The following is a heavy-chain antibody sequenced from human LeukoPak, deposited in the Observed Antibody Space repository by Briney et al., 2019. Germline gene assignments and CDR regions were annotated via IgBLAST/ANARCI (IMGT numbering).Heavy chain of an antibody. J-gene: IGHJ4*02. CDR3: AKENPVGGTNYFDY. CDR1: GFTFSSSA. D-gene: IGHD1-26*01. CDR2: ISNNGGYT. Sequence: GGSLRLSCAASGFTFSSSAMSWVRQAPGKGLEWVSAISNNGGYTYYADSVQGRFTISRDNSKSTLCLQMNSLRVEDTAVYYCAKENPVGGTNYFDYWGQGTLDTVSS. V-gene: IGHV3-23*01.